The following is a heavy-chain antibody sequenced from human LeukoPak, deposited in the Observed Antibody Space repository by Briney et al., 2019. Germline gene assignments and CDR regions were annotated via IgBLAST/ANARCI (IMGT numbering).Heavy chain of an antibody. V-gene: IGHV4-39*01. Sequence: PSETLSLTCTVSGGSISSSSYYWGWIRQPPGKGLEWIGSIYYSGSTYYNPSLKSRVTISVDTSKNQFSLKLSSVTAADTAVYYCARGTAQTAVAGTVWFDPWGQRTLVTVSS. CDR2: IYYSGST. CDR3: ARGTAQTAVAGTVWFDP. D-gene: IGHD6-19*01. J-gene: IGHJ5*02. CDR1: GGSISSSSYY.